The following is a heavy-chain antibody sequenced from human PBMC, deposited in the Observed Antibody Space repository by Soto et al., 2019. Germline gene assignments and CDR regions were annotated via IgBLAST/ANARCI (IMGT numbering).Heavy chain of an antibody. D-gene: IGHD2-2*03. Sequence: PVESLKISCKTSGYSFISYWVAWVRQKPVKGLEWMGTFYPGDSTSTYSPSFQGQVTISVDKSISTAYLHLSSLKASDTAMYYCARIIGYCRNNDCSWTFDIWGQGTIVTV. V-gene: IGHV5-51*01. J-gene: IGHJ3*02. CDR2: FYPGDSTS. CDR1: GYSFISYW. CDR3: ARIIGYCRNNDCSWTFDI.